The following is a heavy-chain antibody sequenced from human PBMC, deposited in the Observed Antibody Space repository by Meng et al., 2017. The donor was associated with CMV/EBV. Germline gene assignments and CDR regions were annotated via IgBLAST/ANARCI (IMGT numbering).Heavy chain of an antibody. Sequence: TLSPPCAVDGGAFSGYSWNWIRQAPAKGIEWNGKNKDNGNTNYKPSLKSRVSILVDKSKNQFSLKMKSVTGADTAIYYCARGAPGYWGQGTLVTVSS. J-gene: IGHJ4*02. CDR3: ARGAPGY. CDR1: GGAFSGYS. CDR2: NKDNGNT. V-gene: IGHV4-34*01.